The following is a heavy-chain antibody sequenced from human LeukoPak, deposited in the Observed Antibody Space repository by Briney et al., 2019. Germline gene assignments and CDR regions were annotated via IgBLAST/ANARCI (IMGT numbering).Heavy chain of an antibody. D-gene: IGHD3-9*01. CDR2: IRATAEGAKYA. Sequence: GGSLRLSCATSGFSFTDYPMNWVRQAPGKGLEWISNIRATAEGAKYAYYADSVKGRVTISRDDGKNTLYLHMNSLRDDDTAVYYCATDQRYAFDYWGQGILVTVSS. V-gene: IGHV3-48*02. J-gene: IGHJ4*02. CDR3: ATDQRYAFDY. CDR1: GFSFTDYP.